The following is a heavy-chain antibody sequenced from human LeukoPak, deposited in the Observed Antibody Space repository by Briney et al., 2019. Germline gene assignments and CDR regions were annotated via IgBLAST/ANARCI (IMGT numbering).Heavy chain of an antibody. Sequence: GASVKVSCKVSGYTLTELSMHWVRQAPGKGLEWMGGFDPEDGETIYAQKFQGRVTMTEDTSTDTAYMELSSLRSEDTAVYYCATRGWGYYDSSGYFGFDYWGQGTLVTVSS. CDR3: ATRGWGYYDSSGYFGFDY. CDR1: GYTLTELS. CDR2: FDPEDGET. V-gene: IGHV1-24*01. J-gene: IGHJ4*02. D-gene: IGHD3-22*01.